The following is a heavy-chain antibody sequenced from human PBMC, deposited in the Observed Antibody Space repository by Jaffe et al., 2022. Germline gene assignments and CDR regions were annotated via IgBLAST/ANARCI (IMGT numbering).Heavy chain of an antibody. CDR1: GGTFSSYA. CDR3: ARCYSNPETFGYYYYYMDV. CDR2: IIPIFGTA. V-gene: IGHV1-69*01. Sequence: QVQLVQSGAEVKKPGSSVKVSCKASGGTFSSYAISWVRQAPGQGLEWMGGIIPIFGTANYAQKFQGRVTITADESTSTAYMELSSLRSEDTAVYYCARCYSNPETFGYYYYYMDVWGKGTTVTVSS. D-gene: IGHD4-4*01. J-gene: IGHJ6*03.